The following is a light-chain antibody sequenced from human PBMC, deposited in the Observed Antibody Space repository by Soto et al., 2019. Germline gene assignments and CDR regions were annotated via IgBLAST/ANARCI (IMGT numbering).Light chain of an antibody. Sequence: QSVLTQPPSVSGAPGQRVTISCTGSSSNIGAGYDVPWYQQLPGTAPKLLIDGNSNRPSGVPDRFSGSKSGTSASLAITGLQAEDEADSYCQSYDSILSGFYVFGTGTKVTVL. CDR1: SSNIGAGYD. CDR2: GNS. V-gene: IGLV1-40*01. J-gene: IGLJ1*01. CDR3: QSYDSILSGFYV.